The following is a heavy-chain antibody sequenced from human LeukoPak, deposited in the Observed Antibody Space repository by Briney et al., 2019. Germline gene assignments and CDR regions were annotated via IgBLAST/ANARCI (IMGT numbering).Heavy chain of an antibody. J-gene: IGHJ4*02. CDR3: AREGYSGLFDY. V-gene: IGHV4-59*01. D-gene: IGHD5-12*01. CDR2: IYYSGST. Sequence: SETLSLTSTVSGGSISSYYWSWIRQPPGKGLEWIGYIYYSGSTNYNPSLKSRVTISVDTSKNQFSLKLSSVTAADTAVYYCAREGYSGLFDYWGQGTLVTVSS. CDR1: GGSISSYY.